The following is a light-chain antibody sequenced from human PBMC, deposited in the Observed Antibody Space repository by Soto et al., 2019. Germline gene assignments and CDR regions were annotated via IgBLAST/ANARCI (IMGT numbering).Light chain of an antibody. J-gene: IGKJ1*01. Sequence: DIQMTQSPSTLSASVGDRVTITCRASQSISSWLAWYQQKPGKAPKLLIYKASSLESGVPSRFSGSGSGTEFTLTISSLQPDDFATYYCQQYNSYRWTFGQGTKAEIK. CDR2: KAS. CDR1: QSISSW. V-gene: IGKV1-5*03. CDR3: QQYNSYRWT.